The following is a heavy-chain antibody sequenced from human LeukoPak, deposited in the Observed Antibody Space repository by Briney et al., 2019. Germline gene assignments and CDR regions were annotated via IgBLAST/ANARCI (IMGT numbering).Heavy chain of an antibody. CDR2: IIPIFGTA. J-gene: IGHJ4*02. V-gene: IGHV1-69*06. Sequence: ASVKVSCKASGYTFTNYAISWVRQAPGQGLEWMGGIIPIFGTANYAQKFQGRVTITADKSTSTAYMELSSLRSEDTAVYYCAREWLGTAMVQWGQGTQVTVSS. D-gene: IGHD5-18*01. CDR3: AREWLGTAMVQ. CDR1: GYTFTNYA.